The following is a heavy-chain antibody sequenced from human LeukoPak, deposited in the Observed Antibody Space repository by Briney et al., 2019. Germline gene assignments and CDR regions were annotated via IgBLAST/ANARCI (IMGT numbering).Heavy chain of an antibody. CDR3: ATDGPYTAMVKGGDY. CDR1: GYTLTELS. D-gene: IGHD5-18*01. V-gene: IGHV1-24*01. CDR2: FDPEDGGT. J-gene: IGHJ4*02. Sequence: ASVKVSCKVSGYTLTELSMHLVRQAPGKGLEWMGGFDPEDGGTIYAQKFQGRVTMTEDTSTDTAYMELSSLRSEDTAVYYCATDGPYTAMVKGGDYWGQGTLVTVSS.